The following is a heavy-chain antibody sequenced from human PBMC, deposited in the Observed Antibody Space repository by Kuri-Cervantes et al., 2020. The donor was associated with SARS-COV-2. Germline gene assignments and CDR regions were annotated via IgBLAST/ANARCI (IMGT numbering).Heavy chain of an antibody. CDR1: GGSISSGDYY. V-gene: IGHV4-30-4*01. Sequence: SETLSLTCTVSGGSISSGDYYWSWIRQPPGKGLEWIGYIYYSGSTYYNPSLKSRVTISVDTSKNQFSLKLSSAPAADTAVYYCARDYNYYDFWSGYLGFVDWGQGTLVTVSS. CDR3: ARDYNYYDFWSGYLGFVD. J-gene: IGHJ4*02. CDR2: IYYSGST. D-gene: IGHD3-3*01.